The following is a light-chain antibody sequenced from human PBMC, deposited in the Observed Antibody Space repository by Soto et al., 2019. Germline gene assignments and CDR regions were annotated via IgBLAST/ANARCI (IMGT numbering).Light chain of an antibody. J-gene: IGKJ4*01. CDR3: QQLNSYPLT. Sequence: ELVLTQSPGTLFLSPGDSATLSCRGSQTIKSRSLAWYQQKTGQAPRRLIYGKSGRPTNIPDRFSASGSGTDLTLTISSLQPEDFATYYCQQLNSYPLTFGGGTKVDIK. CDR1: QTIKSRS. CDR2: GKS. V-gene: IGKV3-20*01.